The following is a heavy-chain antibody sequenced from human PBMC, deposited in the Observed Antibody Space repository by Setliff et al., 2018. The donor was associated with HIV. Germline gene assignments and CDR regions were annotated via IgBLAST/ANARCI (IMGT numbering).Heavy chain of an antibody. Sequence: ASVKVSCKASGYTFTSYYMHWVRQAPGQGLEWMGIINPSGGSTSYAQKFQGRVTMTRDTSTSTVYMELSSLRSEDTAIYYCARDPSYSPYYDFWGGYYPHDALDIWGQGTMVTVSS. J-gene: IGHJ3*02. D-gene: IGHD3-3*01. CDR2: INPSGGST. CDR3: ARDPSYSPYYDFWGGYYPHDALDI. CDR1: GYTFTSYY. V-gene: IGHV1-46*01.